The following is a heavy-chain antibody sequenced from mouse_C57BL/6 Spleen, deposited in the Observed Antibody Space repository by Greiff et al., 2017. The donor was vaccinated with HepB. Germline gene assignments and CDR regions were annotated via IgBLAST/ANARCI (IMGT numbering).Heavy chain of an antibody. CDR1: GYSITSGYY. V-gene: IGHV3-6*01. D-gene: IGHD3-3*01. CDR3: ARGDRGYFDY. Sequence: EVKLQESGPGLVKPSQSLSLTCSVPGYSITSGYYWNWIRQFPGNKLEWMGYISYDGSNNYNPSLKNRISITRDTSKNQFFLKLNSVTTEDTATYYCARGDRGYFDYWGQGTTLTVSS. CDR2: ISYDGSN. J-gene: IGHJ2*01.